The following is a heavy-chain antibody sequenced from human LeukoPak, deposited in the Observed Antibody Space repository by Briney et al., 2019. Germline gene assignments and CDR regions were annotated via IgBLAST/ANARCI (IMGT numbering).Heavy chain of an antibody. CDR2: ISYDVGKK. Sequence: GGSLRLSCAASGFTFSSYGMHWVRQAPGKGLEWVAVISYDVGKKYYADSVKGRFTISRDNSKNTLYLQTNSLRAEDTAVYYCAKDDYYDTSGYRDWGQGTLVTVSS. V-gene: IGHV3-30*18. J-gene: IGHJ4*02. CDR3: AKDDYYDTSGYRD. CDR1: GFTFSSYG. D-gene: IGHD3-22*01.